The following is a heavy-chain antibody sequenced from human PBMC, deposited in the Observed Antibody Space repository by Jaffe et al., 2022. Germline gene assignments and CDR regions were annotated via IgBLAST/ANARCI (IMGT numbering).Heavy chain of an antibody. CDR1: GFTVSSNY. CDR2: IYSGGST. V-gene: IGHV3-53*04. CDR3: ARIAVAGVEEGPHWYFDL. D-gene: IGHD6-19*01. J-gene: IGHJ2*01. Sequence: EVQLVESGGGLVQPGGSLRLSCAASGFTVSSNYMSWVRQAPGKGLEWVSVIYSGGSTYYADSVKGRFTISRHNSKNTLYLQMNSLRAEDTAVYYCARIAVAGVEEGPHWYFDLWGRGTLVTVSS.